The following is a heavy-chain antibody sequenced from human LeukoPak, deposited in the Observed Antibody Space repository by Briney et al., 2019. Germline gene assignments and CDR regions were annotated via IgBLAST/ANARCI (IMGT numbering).Heavy chain of an antibody. CDR3: AKGHSAHGTGFDY. Sequence: GGSLRLSCAASGLTFSSYAMSWVRQAPGKGLDWVSTVSDGGGSTYYADSVKGRFTVSRDNSRDTLYLQMNSLRAEDTAVYYGAKGHSAHGTGFDYWGQGTLVTVSS. CDR1: GLTFSSYA. CDR2: VSDGGGST. D-gene: IGHD1-26*01. J-gene: IGHJ4*02. V-gene: IGHV3-23*01.